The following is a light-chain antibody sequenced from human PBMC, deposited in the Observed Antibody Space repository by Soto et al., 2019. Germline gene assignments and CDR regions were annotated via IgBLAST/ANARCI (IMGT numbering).Light chain of an antibody. CDR2: WAS. CDR1: QSVLSSSNTKNY. Sequence: DIVVTQYPDFLAVSLGESATINCKSSQSVLSSSNTKNYFAWYQQKPGQPPKLLFYWASTRESGVPDRCSGSGSRADFTITNSSLQVEDVAVYYCQQFYSTPWTFGQGTKVEIK. J-gene: IGKJ1*01. CDR3: QQFYSTPWT. V-gene: IGKV4-1*01.